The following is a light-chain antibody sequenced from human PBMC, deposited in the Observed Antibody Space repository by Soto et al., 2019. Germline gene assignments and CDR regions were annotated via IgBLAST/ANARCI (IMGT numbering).Light chain of an antibody. CDR2: GAS. CDR1: QSVSSSY. Sequence: PGERNRLDCRRIQSVSSSYLAWYQQKPGQAPRLLIYGASSRATGIPDRFSVSVSGTDFTLTISRLEHEDFALYSCQQRHSWPPITFGQGTRLEIK. V-gene: IGKV3D-20*02. J-gene: IGKJ5*01. CDR3: QQRHSWPPIT.